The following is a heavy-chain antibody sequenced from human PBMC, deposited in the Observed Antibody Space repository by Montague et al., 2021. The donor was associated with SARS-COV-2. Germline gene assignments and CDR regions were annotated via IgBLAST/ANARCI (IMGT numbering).Heavy chain of an antibody. J-gene: IGHJ4*02. CDR2: IYSGSSRA. D-gene: IGHD3-10*01. CDR1: GFTFSSYA. CDR3: AKSIGHFYASGSYLYDY. Sequence: SLRLSCAASGFTFSSYAMSWVRQAPGKGLEWVSLIYSGSSRAYXXXSXXXRFXISRDDSKSILYLELWSLRAEATALSYCAKSIGHFYASGSYLYDYWGQGTLVTVSS. V-gene: IGHV3-23*03.